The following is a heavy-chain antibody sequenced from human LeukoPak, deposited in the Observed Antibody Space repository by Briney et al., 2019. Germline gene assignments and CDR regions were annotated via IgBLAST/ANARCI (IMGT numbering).Heavy chain of an antibody. J-gene: IGHJ4*02. CDR2: ISSGSSII. CDR3: TRASSAYYYDFDL. CDR1: GFTFGTYS. V-gene: IGHV3-48*02. D-gene: IGHD3-22*01. Sequence: GGSLRLSCAVSGFTFGTYSMNWVRLAPGKGLEWVSYISSGSSIIHYADSVKGRFTISRDNAKNSLYLQMNSLRDEDTAVYYCTRASSAYYYDFDLWGQGTLVTVSS.